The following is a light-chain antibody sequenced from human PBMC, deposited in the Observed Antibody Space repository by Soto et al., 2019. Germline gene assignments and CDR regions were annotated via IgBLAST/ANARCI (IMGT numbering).Light chain of an antibody. V-gene: IGKV1-5*01. CDR1: QSMNDW. CDR3: LRYNAFSQT. J-gene: IGKJ1*01. Sequence: DIQMTQSPSTLSASVGDRVTITCRASQSMNDWLAWYQQKPGKAPKVLIYDASSLQSGVPSRFSGSGSGTEFTLTIDSLQSDDVAIYYCLRYNAFSQTLGQGTKVEI. CDR2: DAS.